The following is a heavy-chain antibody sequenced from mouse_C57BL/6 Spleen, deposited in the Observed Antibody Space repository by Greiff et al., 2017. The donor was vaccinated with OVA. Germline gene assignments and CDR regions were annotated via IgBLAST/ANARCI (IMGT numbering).Heavy chain of an antibody. D-gene: IGHD1-1*01. Sequence: VQLQQSDAELVKPGASVKISCKASGYTFTDHTIHWMKQRPEQGLEWIGYIYPRDGSTKYNEKFKGKATLTADKSSSTAYMQLNSLTSEDSAVYFCARDYYGSSYGWYFDVWGTGTTVTVSS. CDR1: GYTFTDHT. CDR2: IYPRDGST. V-gene: IGHV1-78*01. CDR3: ARDYYGSSYGWYFDV. J-gene: IGHJ1*03.